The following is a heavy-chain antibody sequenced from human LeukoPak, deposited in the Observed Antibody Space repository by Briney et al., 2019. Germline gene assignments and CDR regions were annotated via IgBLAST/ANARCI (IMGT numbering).Heavy chain of an antibody. V-gene: IGHV1-18*01. CDR3: ARDGREAYDFWSGYQYYFDY. Sequence: ASVEVSCKASGYTFTSYGISWVRQAPGQGLEWMGWISAYNGNTNYAQKLQGRVTMTTDTSTSTAYMELRSLRSDDTAVYYCARDGREAYDFWSGYQYYFDYWGQGTLVTVSS. J-gene: IGHJ4*02. CDR2: ISAYNGNT. CDR1: GYTFTSYG. D-gene: IGHD3-3*01.